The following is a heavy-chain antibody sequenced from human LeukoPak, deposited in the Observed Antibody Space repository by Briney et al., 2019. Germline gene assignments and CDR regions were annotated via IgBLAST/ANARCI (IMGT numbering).Heavy chain of an antibody. CDR3: AREYYGSGTDY. V-gene: IGHV3-64*01. CDR2: ISSNGGST. J-gene: IGHJ4*02. D-gene: IGHD3-10*01. Sequence: GGSLRLSCAASGFTFSSYAMHWVRQAPGKGLEYVSAISSNGGSTYYANSVKGRFTISRDNSKNTLYLQMGSLRAEDMAVYYCAREYYGSGTDYWGQGTLVTVSS. CDR1: GFTFSSYA.